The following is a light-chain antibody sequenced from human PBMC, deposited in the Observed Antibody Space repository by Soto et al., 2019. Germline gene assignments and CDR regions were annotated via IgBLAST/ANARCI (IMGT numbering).Light chain of an antibody. V-gene: IGLV1-40*01. CDR3: QSYDSSPSGVV. J-gene: IGLJ2*01. Sequence: QSVLTRPPSVSGAPGQRVTISCTGTSSNIGAGYAVHWYQQLPGTAPKLLIYANNNRPSGVPDRFSGSKSDTSASLAITGLQDEDEADYYCQSYDSSPSGVVFGGGTKLTVL. CDR2: ANN. CDR1: SSNIGAGYA.